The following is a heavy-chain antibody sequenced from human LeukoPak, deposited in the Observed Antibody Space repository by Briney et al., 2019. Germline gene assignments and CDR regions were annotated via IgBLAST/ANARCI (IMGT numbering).Heavy chain of an antibody. CDR2: FDPEDGET. J-gene: IGHJ6*02. CDR3: ATGGPSITMVRNTGMDV. Sequence: GASVKVSCKVSGYTLTELSMHWVRQAPGKGLEWMGGFDPEDGETIYAQKFQGRVTMTEDTSTDTAYMELSSLRSEDTAVYYCATGGPSITMVRNTGMDVWGQGTTVTVSS. CDR1: GYTLTELS. V-gene: IGHV1-24*01. D-gene: IGHD3-10*01.